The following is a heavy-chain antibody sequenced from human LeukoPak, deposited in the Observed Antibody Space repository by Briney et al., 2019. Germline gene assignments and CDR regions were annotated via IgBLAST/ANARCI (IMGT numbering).Heavy chain of an antibody. CDR2: IYHSGST. CDR1: GGSISSGGYS. Sequence: PSETLSLTCAVSGGSISSGGYSWSWLRQPPGKGLEWIGYIYHSGSTYYNPSLKSRVTISVDRSKNQFSLKLSSVTAADTAVYYCARGVIYDSSGYYLYYFDYWGQGTLVTVSS. CDR3: ARGVIYDSSGYYLYYFDY. J-gene: IGHJ4*02. V-gene: IGHV4-30-2*01. D-gene: IGHD3-22*01.